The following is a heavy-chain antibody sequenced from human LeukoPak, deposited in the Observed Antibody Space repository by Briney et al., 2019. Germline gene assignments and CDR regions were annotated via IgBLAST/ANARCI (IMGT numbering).Heavy chain of an antibody. CDR1: GFTFGDYA. Sequence: GGSLRLSCTTSGFTFGDYAMSWFRQAPGKGLECVAFIRNRVYGGSTEYAASVKGRFTISRDDSKSIAYLQMNSLKIEDTAIHYCTRDRRAQSSGWYVPDFDCWGQGTLVTVSS. V-gene: IGHV3-49*03. CDR3: TRDRRAQSSGWYVPDFDC. CDR2: IRNRVYGGST. D-gene: IGHD6-19*01. J-gene: IGHJ4*02.